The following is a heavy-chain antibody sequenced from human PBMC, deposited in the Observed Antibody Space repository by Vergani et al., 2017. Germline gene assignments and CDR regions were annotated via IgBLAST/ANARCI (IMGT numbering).Heavy chain of an antibody. J-gene: IGHJ6*02. D-gene: IGHD3-3*01. CDR2: IIPIIRLA. Sequence: QVHLEQSGTEVKKPGSSVKVSCKVSGDIFNNYTVTWVRQAPGQGLEWMGRIIPIIRLATSAQKFQDRVKITGDTSTNTVYMEMNNLRSEDTAVYYCASRDITIFGVVIIRGYYYYGMDVWGQGTTVTVSS. CDR1: GDIFNNYT. V-gene: IGHV1-69*02. CDR3: ASRDITIFGVVIIRGYYYYGMDV.